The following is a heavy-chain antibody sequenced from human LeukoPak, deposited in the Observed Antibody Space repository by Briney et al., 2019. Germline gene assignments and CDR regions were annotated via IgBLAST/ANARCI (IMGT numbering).Heavy chain of an antibody. CDR2: IIPILGIA. CDR3: ARNHGGIHYFDY. J-gene: IGHJ4*02. D-gene: IGHD4-23*01. V-gene: IGHV1-69*04. CDR1: GGTFSSYA. Sequence: SVKVSCKASGGTFSSYAISWVRRAPGQGLEWMGRIIPILGIANYAQKFQGRVTITADKSTSTAYMELSSLRSEDTAVYYCARNHGGIHYFDYWGQGTLVTVSS.